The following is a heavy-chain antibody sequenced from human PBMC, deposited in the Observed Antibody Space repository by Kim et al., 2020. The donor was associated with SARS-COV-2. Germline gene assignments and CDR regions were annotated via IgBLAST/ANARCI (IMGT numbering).Heavy chain of an antibody. V-gene: IGHV4-31*03. CDR3: ARSDSHGAGSLPFDAFDI. D-gene: IGHD3-10*01. Sequence: SETLSLTCTVSGGSISSGVYYWSWIRQHPEKGLEWIGYIYYSGTTYYNPSLRRRVIMSIDTSKNLFSLNLASVTAADTAVYFCARSDSHGAGSLPFDAFDIWGQGTLVTVSS. CDR1: GGSISSGVYY. J-gene: IGHJ3*02. CDR2: IYYSGTT.